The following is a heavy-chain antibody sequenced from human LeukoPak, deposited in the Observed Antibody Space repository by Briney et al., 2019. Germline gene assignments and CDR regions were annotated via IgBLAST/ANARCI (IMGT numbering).Heavy chain of an antibody. Sequence: SQTLLLTCAISGDSVSRTDAGWSWIRQSPSRGLEWLGRTYYRSKWYKDDAGWYKDDAGSLKSRITINVDTVMNQFSLQLNSVTPEDTALYYCARGGLVRGSINSLIGFDVWGQGIMVTVSS. J-gene: IGHJ3*01. CDR2: TYYRSKWYKDDAGWYK. V-gene: IGHV6-1*01. D-gene: IGHD3-10*01. CDR1: GDSVSRTDAG. CDR3: ARGGLVRGSINSLIGFDV.